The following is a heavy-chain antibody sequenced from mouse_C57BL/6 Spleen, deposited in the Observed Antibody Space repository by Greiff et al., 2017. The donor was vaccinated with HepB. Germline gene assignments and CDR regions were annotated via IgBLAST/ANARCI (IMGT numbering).Heavy chain of an antibody. CDR2: IYPGSGST. V-gene: IGHV1-55*01. CDR1: GYTFTSYW. Sequence: QVQLQQPGAELVKPGASVKMSCKASGYTFTSYWITWVKQRPGQGLEWIGDIYPGSGSTNYNEKFKSKATLTVDTSSSTAYMQLSSLTSEDSAVYYCARAITTVVANYVDYWGQGTTLTVSS. J-gene: IGHJ2*01. D-gene: IGHD1-1*01. CDR3: ARAITTVVANYVDY.